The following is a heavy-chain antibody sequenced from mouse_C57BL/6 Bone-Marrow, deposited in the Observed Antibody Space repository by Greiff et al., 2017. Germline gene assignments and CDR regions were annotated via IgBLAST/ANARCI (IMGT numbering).Heavy chain of an antibody. J-gene: IGHJ1*03. V-gene: IGHV5-17*01. D-gene: IGHD1-1*01. CDR3: ARGDYYGSSPYWYFDV. Sequence: EVKLMESGGGLVKPGGSLKLSCAASGFTFSDYGMHWVRQAPEKGLEWVAYISSGSSTIYYADTVKGRFTISRDNAKNTLFLQMTSLRSEDTAMYYCARGDYYGSSPYWYFDVWGTGTTVTVSS. CDR1: GFTFSDYG. CDR2: ISSGSSTI.